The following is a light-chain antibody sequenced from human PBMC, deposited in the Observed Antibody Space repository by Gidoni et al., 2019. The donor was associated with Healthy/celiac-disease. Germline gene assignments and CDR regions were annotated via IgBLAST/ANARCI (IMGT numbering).Light chain of an antibody. J-gene: IGLJ1*01. V-gene: IGLV3-1*01. CDR3: QAWDSSTGYG. CDR1: QLGDKY. CDR2: QDS. Sequence: SYELTQPHSVSVSPGQTASITCSGDQLGDKYACWYQQKPGQSPVLVIYQDSKRPSGIPERFSGSNAGNTATLTISGTQAMDEADYYCQAWDSSTGYGFGTGTKVTVL.